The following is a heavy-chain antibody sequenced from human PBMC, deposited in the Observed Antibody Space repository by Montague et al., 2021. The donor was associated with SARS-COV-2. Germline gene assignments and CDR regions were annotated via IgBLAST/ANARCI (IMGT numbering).Heavy chain of an antibody. V-gene: IGHV4-39*07. Sequence: SDTLSLTCTVSGGSISSSNYYWGWIRQPPGKGLEWIGSIYYSGSTYYNPSLKSRVTTSVDTSKNQFSLKLSSVTAADTAVYYCAGERLGYYETSSYYILDFWGQGTLVTVSS. D-gene: IGHD3-22*01. CDR3: AGERLGYYETSSYYILDF. CDR1: GGSISSSNYY. J-gene: IGHJ4*02. CDR2: IYYSGST.